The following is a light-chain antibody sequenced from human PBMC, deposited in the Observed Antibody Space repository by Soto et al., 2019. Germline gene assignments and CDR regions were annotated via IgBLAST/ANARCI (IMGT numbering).Light chain of an antibody. V-gene: IGKV3-15*01. CDR1: QSVSSN. CDR2: GAS. J-gene: IGKJ1*01. Sequence: EIVMTQSPATLSVSPGERATLSCRASQSVSSNLAWYQQKPGQAPRLLIYGASTRATGIPARFSGSGSGTVFTLTISSLQSEDFAVYYCQQYNNWPPMAFGQGTKVESK. CDR3: QQYNNWPPMA.